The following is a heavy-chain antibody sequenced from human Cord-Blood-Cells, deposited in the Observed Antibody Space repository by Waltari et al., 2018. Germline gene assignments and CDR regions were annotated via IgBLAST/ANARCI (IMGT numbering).Heavy chain of an antibody. CDR3: ARSIVGANWFDP. V-gene: IGHV4-34*01. Sequence: QLQLQQWGAGLLKPSETLSLTCAVYGGSFSGYYWSWIRQPPGKGLELIGEINHSGSTNYNPSLKSRVTISVDTSKNQFSLKLSSVTAADTAVYYCARSIVGANWFDPWGQGTLVTVSS. D-gene: IGHD1-26*01. CDR1: GGSFSGYY. CDR2: INHSGST. J-gene: IGHJ5*02.